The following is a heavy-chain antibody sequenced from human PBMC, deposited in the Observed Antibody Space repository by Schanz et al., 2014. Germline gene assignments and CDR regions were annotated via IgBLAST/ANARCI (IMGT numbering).Heavy chain of an antibody. D-gene: IGHD6-13*01. CDR3: ARDGVDAAAGGNY. CDR2: INPSGGST. J-gene: IGHJ4*02. Sequence: QVQLVQSGAEVKKPGSPVKVSCKSSGGTFTSDSMHWVRQAPGQGLEWMGMINPSGGSTTYAQKFQGRVTMTRDTSTSTVYMELSSLRSEDTAVYYCARDGVDAAAGGNYWGQGTLVTVSS. CDR1: GGTFTSDS. V-gene: IGHV1-46*03.